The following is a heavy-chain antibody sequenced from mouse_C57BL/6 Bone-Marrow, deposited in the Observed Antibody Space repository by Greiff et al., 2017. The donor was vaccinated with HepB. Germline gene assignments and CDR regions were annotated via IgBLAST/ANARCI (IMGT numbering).Heavy chain of an antibody. D-gene: IGHD1-1*01. CDR3: ARDYGSSYYFDY. V-gene: IGHV1-54*01. CDR2: INPGSGGT. CDR1: GYAFTNYL. Sequence: VMLVESGAELVRPGTSVKVSCKASGYAFTNYLIEWVKQRPGQGLEWIGVINPGSGGTNYNEKFKGKATLTADKSSSTAYMQLSILTSEDSAVYFCARDYGSSYYFDYWGQGTTLTVSS. J-gene: IGHJ2*01.